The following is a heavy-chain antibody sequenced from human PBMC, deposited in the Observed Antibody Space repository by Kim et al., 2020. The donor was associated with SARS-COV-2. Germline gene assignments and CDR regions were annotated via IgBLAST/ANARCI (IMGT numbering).Heavy chain of an antibody. J-gene: IGHJ3*02. D-gene: IGHD3-10*01. CDR3: ATIYYGPGREHDAFDI. V-gene: IGHV4-31*03. CDR1: GSSISSGGYY. CDR2: IDYSGST. Sequence: SETLSLTCTVSGSSISSGGYYWNWTRQHPGKGLEWIGYIDYSGSTSYNPSLKSRVTISVETSKNQFSLRLSSVTAADTAVYYCATIYYGPGREHDAFDIWGQGTMVIVSS.